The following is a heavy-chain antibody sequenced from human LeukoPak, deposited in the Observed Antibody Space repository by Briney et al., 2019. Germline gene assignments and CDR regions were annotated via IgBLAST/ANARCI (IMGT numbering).Heavy chain of an antibody. CDR1: GGTFSSYA. Sequence: SVKVSCKASGGTFSSYAISWVRQAPGQGLEWMGGIIPIFGTANYAQKFQGRVTITADESTSTAYMELSSLRSEDTAVYYCARGWDNYGDYADFDYWGQGTLVTVSS. V-gene: IGHV1-69*13. CDR2: IIPIFGTA. D-gene: IGHD4-17*01. J-gene: IGHJ4*02. CDR3: ARGWDNYGDYADFDY.